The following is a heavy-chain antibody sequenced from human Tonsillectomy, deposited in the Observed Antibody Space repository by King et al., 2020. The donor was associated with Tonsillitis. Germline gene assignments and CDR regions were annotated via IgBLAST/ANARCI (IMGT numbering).Heavy chain of an antibody. J-gene: IGHJ3*02. CDR1: GFTFNDYY. CDR3: ARERITMIVVVNDAFDI. V-gene: IGHV3-11*01. D-gene: IGHD3-22*01. CDR2: ISRSGSTI. Sequence: VQLVESGGGLVKPGGSLRLSCAASGFTFNDYYMSWIRQAPGKGLEWGSYISRSGSTIYYADSVKGRFTISRDNAKNSLYLQMNSLRAEDTAVYYCARERITMIVVVNDAFDIWGQGTMVTVSS.